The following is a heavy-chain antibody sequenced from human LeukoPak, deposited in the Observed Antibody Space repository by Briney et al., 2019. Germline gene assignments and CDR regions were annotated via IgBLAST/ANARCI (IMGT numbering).Heavy chain of an antibody. V-gene: IGHV3-11*06. Sequence: GGSLRLSCAASGFTFSDYYMSWIRQAPGKGLEWVSYISSSSSYTNYADSVKGRFTISRDNAKNSLFLQMSRLRAEDTAVYYCAREKLSFFDSSGYFDHWGQGTLVTVSS. CDR2: ISSSSSYT. J-gene: IGHJ4*02. CDR1: GFTFSDYY. D-gene: IGHD3-22*01. CDR3: AREKLSFFDSSGYFDH.